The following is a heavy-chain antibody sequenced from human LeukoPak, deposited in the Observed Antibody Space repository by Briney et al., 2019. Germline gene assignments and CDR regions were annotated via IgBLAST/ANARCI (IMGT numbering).Heavy chain of an antibody. V-gene: IGHV4-39*07. D-gene: IGHD5-12*01. Sequence: SETLSLTCTVSGGSISSSSYYWGWIRQPPGKGLEWIGSIYYSGSTYYNPSLKSRVTISVDKSKNQFSLKLSSVTAADTAVYYCARVKGGGYSGYKGLGYYYYGMDVWGQGATVTVSS. J-gene: IGHJ6*02. CDR3: ARVKGGGYSGYKGLGYYYYGMDV. CDR2: IYYSGST. CDR1: GGSISSSSYY.